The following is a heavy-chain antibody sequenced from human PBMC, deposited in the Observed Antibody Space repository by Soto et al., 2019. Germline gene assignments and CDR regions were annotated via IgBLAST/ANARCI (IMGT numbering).Heavy chain of an antibody. CDR1: GGSISSYY. CDR2: IYYSGST. V-gene: IGHV4-59*01. J-gene: IGHJ6*02. D-gene: IGHD1-26*01. Sequence: PSETLSLTCTVSGGSISSYYWSWIRQPPGKGLEWIGYIYYSGSTNYNPSLKSRVTISVDTSKNQFSLKLSSVTAADTAVYYCARGLGNSYDYYYGMDVWGQGTTVTVSS. CDR3: ARGLGNSYDYYYGMDV.